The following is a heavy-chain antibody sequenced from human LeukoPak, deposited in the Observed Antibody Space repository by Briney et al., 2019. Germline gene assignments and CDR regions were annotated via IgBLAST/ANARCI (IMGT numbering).Heavy chain of an antibody. J-gene: IGHJ4*02. CDR3: ARDNFRAVTAVY. V-gene: IGHV1-18*01. CDR2: ISAYNGNT. CDR1: GYTFTSYG. Sequence: ASVKVSCKASGYTFTSYGISWVRQAPGQGLEWMGWISAYNGNTNYAQKLQSRVTMTTDTSTSTAYMELRSLRSDDTAVYHCARDNFRAVTAVYWGQGTLVTVSS. D-gene: IGHD4-17*01.